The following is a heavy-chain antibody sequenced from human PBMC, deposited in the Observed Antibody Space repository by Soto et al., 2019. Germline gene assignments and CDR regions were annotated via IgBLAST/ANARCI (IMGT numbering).Heavy chain of an antibody. CDR2: INHSGST. Sequence: PSETLSLTRAVEGGSFSGYYLSWIRQPPGKGLEWIGEINHSGSTNYNPSLKSRVTISVDTSKNQFSLKLSSVTAADTAVYYCARGPSSIGQRGRGWFDPWGQGTLVTVSS. D-gene: IGHD6-6*01. V-gene: IGHV4-34*01. CDR3: ARGPSSIGQRGRGWFDP. J-gene: IGHJ5*02. CDR1: GGSFSGYY.